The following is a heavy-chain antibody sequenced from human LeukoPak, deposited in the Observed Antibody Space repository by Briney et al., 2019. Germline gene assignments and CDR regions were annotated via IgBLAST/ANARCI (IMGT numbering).Heavy chain of an antibody. J-gene: IGHJ3*01. V-gene: IGHV6-1*01. CDR2: TFYRSRWYN. Sequence: SQTLSLTCGIFGDSVSNYNAWNWVRQSPSRGLEWLGRTFYRSRWYNTYAVSVKSRIVINADASKNLFSLQLNSVTPEDTAVYCARDLNYSDRNGYLNGFDLWGQGTVVIVSS. CDR1: GDSVSNYNA. CDR3: ARDLNYSDRNGYLNGFDL. D-gene: IGHD3-22*01.